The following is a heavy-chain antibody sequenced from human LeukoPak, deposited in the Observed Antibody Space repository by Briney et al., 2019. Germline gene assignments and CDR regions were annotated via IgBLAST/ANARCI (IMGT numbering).Heavy chain of an antibody. D-gene: IGHD3-9*01. CDR1: GFTFSSYS. CDR3: ARDHLYDILTGYYPGNNWFDP. Sequence: GGSLRLSCAASGFTFSSYSMIWVRQAPGKGLEWVSYISSSSSTIYYADSVKGRFTISRDNAKNSLYLQMDSLRAEDTAAYYCARDHLYDILTGYYPGNNWFDPWGQGTLVTVSS. J-gene: IGHJ5*02. CDR2: ISSSSSTI. V-gene: IGHV3-48*04.